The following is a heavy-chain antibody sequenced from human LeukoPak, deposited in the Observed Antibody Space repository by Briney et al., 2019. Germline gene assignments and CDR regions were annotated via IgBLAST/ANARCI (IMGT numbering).Heavy chain of an antibody. V-gene: IGHV1-18*01. CDR1: GYTFATHG. CDR3: ARDWGFSSGYYFDY. CDR2: ISGYNGNT. Sequence: ASVKVSCKASGYTFATHGINWVRQAPGQGLEWMGWISGYNGNTNYAQKIQGRVTMTTDSSTSTVYMELRSLRSDDTAVYYCARDWGFSSGYYFDYWGQGTLVTVSS. D-gene: IGHD5-18*01. J-gene: IGHJ4*02.